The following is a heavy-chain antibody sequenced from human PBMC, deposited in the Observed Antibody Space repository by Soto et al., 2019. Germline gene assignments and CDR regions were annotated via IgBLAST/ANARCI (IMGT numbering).Heavy chain of an antibody. J-gene: IGHJ5*02. D-gene: IGHD6-13*01. CDR2: MKPNSGNT. Sequence: QVQLVQSGAEVKKPGASVKVAFKACGYTFTSCDINWVRQATGQGLEWMGWMKPNSGNTGYAQKFQGRVTMTRNTSISTAYMDLSSLRSEDTAVYYCARERSAAGTGWFDPWGQGTLVTFTS. CDR3: ARERSAAGTGWFDP. V-gene: IGHV1-8*01. CDR1: GYTFTSCD.